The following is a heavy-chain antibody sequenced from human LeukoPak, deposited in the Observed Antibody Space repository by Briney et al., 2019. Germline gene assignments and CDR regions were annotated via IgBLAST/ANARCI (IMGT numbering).Heavy chain of an antibody. CDR2: FDPEDGET. Sequence: ASVKVSCKVSGYTLTELSMHWVRQAPGKGREWMGGFDPEDGETIYAQKFQGRVTMTEDTSTDTAYMELSSLRSEDTAVYYRATMVRGVIIFDYGMDVWGKGTTVTVSS. CDR3: ATMVRGVIIFDYGMDV. CDR1: GYTLTELS. D-gene: IGHD3-10*01. J-gene: IGHJ6*04. V-gene: IGHV1-24*01.